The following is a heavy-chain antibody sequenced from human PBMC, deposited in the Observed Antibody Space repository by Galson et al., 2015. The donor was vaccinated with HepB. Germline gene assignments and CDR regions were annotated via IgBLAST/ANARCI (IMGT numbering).Heavy chain of an antibody. V-gene: IGHV3-23*01. CDR2: IGVNPGNT. J-gene: IGHJ4*02. Sequence: PRLSCAASGFTFSSLGMTWVRQAPGKGLECVSAIGVNPGNTDYADSVRGRFTISRDNSKNMLYLQMNNLRAEDTAVYYCAKGTTNIDYWGQGTLVTVSS. CDR1: GFTFSSLG. D-gene: IGHD1-1*01. CDR3: AKGTTNIDY.